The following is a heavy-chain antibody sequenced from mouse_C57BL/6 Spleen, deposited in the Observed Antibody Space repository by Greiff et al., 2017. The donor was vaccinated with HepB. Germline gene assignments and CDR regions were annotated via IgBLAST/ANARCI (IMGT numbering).Heavy chain of an antibody. V-gene: IGHV8-8*01. CDR3: ARIDGSSRLDY. J-gene: IGHJ2*01. CDR2: IWWDDDK. D-gene: IGHD1-1*01. Sequence: QVTLKVSGPGILQPSQTLSLTCSFSGFSLSTFGMGVGRIRQPSGKGLEWLAHIWWDDDKYYNPALKSRLTISKDTSKNQVILKIAKVDTADTATYYCARIDGSSRLDYWGQGTTLTVSS. CDR1: GFSLSTFGMG.